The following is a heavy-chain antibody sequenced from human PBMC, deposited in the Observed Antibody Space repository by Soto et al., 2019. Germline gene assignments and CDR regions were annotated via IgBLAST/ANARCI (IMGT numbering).Heavy chain of an antibody. D-gene: IGHD3-9*01. J-gene: IGHJ4*02. CDR2: ISDDGSKT. V-gene: IGHV3-30*14. CDR1: GGTFRGYA. Sequence: WGSLRLSCAGSGGTFRGYAVYWVRQTPGKGLVWVTVISDDGSKTYYADSVKGRFSVSRDDSTSMVFLQMSSLRSEDTAVYHCARAYQLTYYFDDWGPGTTVTIYS. CDR3: ARAYQLTYYFDD.